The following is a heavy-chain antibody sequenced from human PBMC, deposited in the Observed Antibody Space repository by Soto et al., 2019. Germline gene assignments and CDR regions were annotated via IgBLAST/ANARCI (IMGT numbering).Heavy chain of an antibody. CDR3: ARLCRWSGFYCWDPRGFDF. J-gene: IGHJ4*02. CDR2: INHGKIT. CDR1: GGSFNGYY. D-gene: IGHD3-3*01. V-gene: IGHV4-34*02. Sequence: QVQLQQWGSGLLRPSETLSLTCGVHGGSFNGYYWTWIRQAPGKGLDWLGEINHGKITNYNPSLKNRVTISLDTSKRQISLDLRSVTAADTAVYDCARLCRWSGFYCWDPRGFDFWGPGTLVTVSS.